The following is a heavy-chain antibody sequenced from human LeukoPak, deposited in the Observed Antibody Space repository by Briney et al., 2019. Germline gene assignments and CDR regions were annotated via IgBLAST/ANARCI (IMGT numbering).Heavy chain of an antibody. J-gene: IGHJ4*02. CDR1: GFTFSSYA. V-gene: IGHV3-23*01. CDR3: AKVADSGSYPYYFDY. Sequence: GGSLRLSCAASGFTFSSYAMSWVRQAPGRGLEWVSAISGSGGSTYYADSVKGRFTISRDNSKNTLYLQMNSLRAEDTAVYYCAKVADSGSYPYYFDYWGQGTLVTVSS. D-gene: IGHD1-26*01. CDR2: ISGSGGST.